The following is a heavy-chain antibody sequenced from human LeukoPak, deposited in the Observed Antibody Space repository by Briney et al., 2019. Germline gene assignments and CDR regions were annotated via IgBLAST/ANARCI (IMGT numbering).Heavy chain of an antibody. CDR3: ARDALYCSSSSCYRYWYFDL. V-gene: IGHV4-61*02. J-gene: IGHJ2*01. D-gene: IGHD2-2*01. Sequence: SETLSLTCTVSGGSISSGGYFWSWIRQPAGKGLEWIGRFYASGSTNYNPSLQSRVTISVDTSKNQFSLKLSSVTAADTAVYYCARDALYCSSSSCYRYWYFDLWGRGTLVTVSS. CDR1: GGSISSGGYF. CDR2: FYASGST.